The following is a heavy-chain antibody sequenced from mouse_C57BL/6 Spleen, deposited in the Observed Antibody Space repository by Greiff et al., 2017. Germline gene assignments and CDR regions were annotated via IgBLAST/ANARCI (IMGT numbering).Heavy chain of an antibody. CDR1: GYTFTDYE. V-gene: IGHV1-15*01. CDR2: IDPETGGT. J-gene: IGHJ2*01. D-gene: IGHD3-1*01. CDR3: TRSPRVYFDY. Sequence: QVQLQQSGAELVRPGASVTLSCKASGYTFTDYEMHWVKQTPVHGLEWIGAIDPETGGTAYNQKFKGKAILTADKSSSTAYMELRSLTSEDSAVYYCTRSPRVYFDYWGQGTTLTVSS.